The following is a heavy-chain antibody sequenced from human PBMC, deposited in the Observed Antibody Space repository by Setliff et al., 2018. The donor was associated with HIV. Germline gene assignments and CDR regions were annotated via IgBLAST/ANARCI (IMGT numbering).Heavy chain of an antibody. J-gene: IGHJ3*01. V-gene: IGHV4-39*01. CDR2: IYYSGST. D-gene: IGHD4-17*01. CDR3: ARVQMAYAAFDV. CDR1: GGSISSSSDY. Sequence: PSETLSLTCSVSGGSISSSSDYWAWIRQPPGKGLEWIGSIYYSGSTYSNPSLKSRVSIFVDTSKKQFSLSLKSVTAADTALYYCARVQMAYAAFDVWGQGTMVTVSS.